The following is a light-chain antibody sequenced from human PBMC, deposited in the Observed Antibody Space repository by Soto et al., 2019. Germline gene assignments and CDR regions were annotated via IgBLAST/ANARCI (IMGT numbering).Light chain of an antibody. J-gene: IGLJ3*02. V-gene: IGLV3-21*04. CDR1: NIGSKS. CDR2: YDS. Sequence: ELTQPPSVSVAPGKTARITCGGNNIGSKSVHWYQQKPGQAPVLVIYYDSDRPSGIPERFSGSNSGNTATLTISRVEAGDEADYYCQVWDSSSDHNWVFGGGTKLTVL. CDR3: QVWDSSSDHNWV.